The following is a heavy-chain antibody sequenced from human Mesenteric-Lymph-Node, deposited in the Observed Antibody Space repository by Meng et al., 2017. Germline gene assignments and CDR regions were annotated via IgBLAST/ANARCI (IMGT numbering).Heavy chain of an antibody. CDR3: ASRYNWNDDNWFDP. V-gene: IGHV4-38-2*02. CDR1: GYSISSGYY. J-gene: IGHJ5*02. D-gene: IGHD1-20*01. CDR2: INHSGST. Sequence: SETLSLTCTVSGYSISSGYYWSWIRQPPGKGLEWIGEINHSGSTNYNPSLKSRVTISVDTSKNQFSLKLSSVTAADTAVYYCASRYNWNDDNWFDPWGQGTLVTVSS.